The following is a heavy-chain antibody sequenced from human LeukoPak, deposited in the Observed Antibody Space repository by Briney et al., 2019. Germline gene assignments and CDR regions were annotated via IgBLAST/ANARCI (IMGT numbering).Heavy chain of an antibody. CDR3: ARELFGGVDY. J-gene: IGHJ4*02. CDR2: IKEGGSER. D-gene: IGHD3-16*01. Sequence: GGSLRLSCAASGFTFSTYWMSWVRQAPGKGLEGVANIKEGGSERYHVESVKGRFTISRDNAKNSLYLQMNNLRAEDTAVYYCARELFGGVDYWGQGILVTVSS. V-gene: IGHV3-7*04. CDR1: GFTFSTYW.